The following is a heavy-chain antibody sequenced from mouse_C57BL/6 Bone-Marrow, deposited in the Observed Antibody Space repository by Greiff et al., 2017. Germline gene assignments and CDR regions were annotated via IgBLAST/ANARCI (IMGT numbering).Heavy chain of an antibody. CDR3: ASAITTVLATDWYFDV. V-gene: IGHV1-50*01. Sequence: QVQLQQSGAELVKPGASVKLSCKASGYTFTSYWMQWVKQRPGQGLEWIGGIDPSDSYTNYNQKFKGKATLTVDTSSSTAYMQLSSLTSEDSAVYYCASAITTVLATDWYFDVWGTGTTVTVSS. J-gene: IGHJ1*03. CDR1: GYTFTSYW. D-gene: IGHD1-1*01. CDR2: IDPSDSYT.